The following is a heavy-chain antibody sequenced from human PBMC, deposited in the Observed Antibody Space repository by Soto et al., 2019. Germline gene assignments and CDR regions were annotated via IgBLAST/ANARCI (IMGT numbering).Heavy chain of an antibody. V-gene: IGHV1-58*01. CDR2: TVVGSGNT. D-gene: IGHD1-26*01. CDR1: GFTVTSSA. J-gene: IGHJ6*02. CDR3: AAAKGGATEYYYYYYGMDV. Sequence: SVEVSCQSSGFTVTSSAVWLVRQANGQRLEWIGWTVVGSGNTNYAQKFQERVTITRDMSTSTAYMELSSLRSEDTAVYYCAAAKGGATEYYYYYYGMDVWGQGTTVTVS.